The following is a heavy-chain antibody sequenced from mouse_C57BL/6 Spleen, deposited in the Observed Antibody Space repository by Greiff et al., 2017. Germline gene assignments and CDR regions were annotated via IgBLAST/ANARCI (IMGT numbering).Heavy chain of an antibody. CDR2: IYPGDGDT. J-gene: IGHJ2*01. Sequence: VQLQQSGPELVKPGASVKISCKASGYAFSSSWMNWVKQRPGKGLEWIGRIYPGDGDTNYNGKVKGKATLTADKSSSTAYMQLSSLTSEDSAVYFCARGWLGDYFDYWGQGTTLTVSS. V-gene: IGHV1-82*01. D-gene: IGHD2-3*01. CDR1: GYAFSSSW. CDR3: ARGWLGDYFDY.